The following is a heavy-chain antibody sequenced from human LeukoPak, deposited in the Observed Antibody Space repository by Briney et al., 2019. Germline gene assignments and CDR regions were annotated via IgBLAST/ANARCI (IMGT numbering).Heavy chain of an antibody. CDR3: ACTNGVY. D-gene: IGHD1-1*01. CDR1: GVSISSSGFH. CDR2: ISYNEST. J-gene: IGHJ4*02. V-gene: IGHV4-39*07. Sequence: SETLSLTCTVSGVSISSSGFHWVWLRQPPGKGLEWIAIISYNESTYYRPSLKSLFSISTDRAKNEFSLKLSSVTAADTAVYYCACTNGVYWGQGTLVIVSS.